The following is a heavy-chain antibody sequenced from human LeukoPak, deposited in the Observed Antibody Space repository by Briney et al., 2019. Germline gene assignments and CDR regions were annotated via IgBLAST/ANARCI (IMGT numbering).Heavy chain of an antibody. V-gene: IGHV3-21*04. J-gene: IGHJ4*02. D-gene: IGHD1-26*01. CDR2: ISGSSSYI. Sequence: PGGSLRLSCAASGLTFSSYSMNWVRQAPGKGLEWVSSISGSSSYIYYADSVKGRFTISRDNSKNTLYLQMNSLRAEDTAVYYCAKGTEWELLHYFDYWGQGTLVTVSS. CDR1: GLTFSSYS. CDR3: AKGTEWELLHYFDY.